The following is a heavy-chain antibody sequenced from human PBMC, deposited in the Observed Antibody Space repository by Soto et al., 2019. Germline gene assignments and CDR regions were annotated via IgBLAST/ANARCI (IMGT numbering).Heavy chain of an antibody. Sequence: EVQLLESGGDLVQPGGSLRLSCAASGFTFSSFAMSWVRQAPGKGLEWVSAISGSGSNTYYADSADSVKGRFTISRDNSKDTLYLQMDSLRAEDTAVYYCVKNPQWRDSSVYNFGATWGQGTLVTVSS. CDR2: ISGSGSNT. CDR1: GFTFSSFA. CDR3: VKNPQWRDSSVYNFGAT. J-gene: IGHJ4*02. D-gene: IGHD3-22*01. V-gene: IGHV3-23*01.